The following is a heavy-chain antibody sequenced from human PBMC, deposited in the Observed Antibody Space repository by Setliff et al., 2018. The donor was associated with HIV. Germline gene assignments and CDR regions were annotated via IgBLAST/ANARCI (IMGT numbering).Heavy chain of an antibody. V-gene: IGHV4-39*01. CDR2: IYYSGST. CDR1: GGSISTVTYY. J-gene: IGHJ4*02. D-gene: IGHD2-21*01. Sequence: SETLSLTCTLFGGSISTVTYYWGWIRQPPGKGLQCIGSIYYSGSTYYNPSLKSRATVSVDTSKNQFSLRLTSVTAADTAVYYCARLHQFCVGNCYPIYFDYWGQGTLVTVSS. CDR3: ARLHQFCVGNCYPIYFDY.